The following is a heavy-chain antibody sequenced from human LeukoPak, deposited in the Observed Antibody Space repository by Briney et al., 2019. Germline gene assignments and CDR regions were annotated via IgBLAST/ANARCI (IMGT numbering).Heavy chain of an antibody. CDR3: ARDERKYCSDSSCYPGDY. V-gene: IGHV3-21*01. CDR1: GLTFSSYA. J-gene: IGHJ4*02. Sequence: GGSLRLSCVASGLTFSSYAMKWARQAPGKGLEWVSAISRTSAYIYQSDSVKGRFTISRDNAKNSVFLQMDSLRAEDTAVYYCARDERKYCSDSSCYPGDYWGQGTLVTVSS. D-gene: IGHD2-2*01. CDR2: ISRTSAYI.